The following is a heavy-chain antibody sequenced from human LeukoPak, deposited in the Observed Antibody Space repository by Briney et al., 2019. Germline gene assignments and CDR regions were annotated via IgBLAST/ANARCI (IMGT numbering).Heavy chain of an antibody. D-gene: IGHD1-1*01. J-gene: IGHJ4*02. V-gene: IGHV3-21*01. Sequence: GGSLRLSCATSGFTFSNHGMNWVRQAPGKGLEWVSGISPSGDIKYYADSVKGRFTISRDNAKNSLYLQMNSLRVEDTAVYYCARGNWNGGGYWGQGTLVTVSS. CDR3: ARGNWNGGGY. CDR1: GFTFSNHG. CDR2: ISPSGDIK.